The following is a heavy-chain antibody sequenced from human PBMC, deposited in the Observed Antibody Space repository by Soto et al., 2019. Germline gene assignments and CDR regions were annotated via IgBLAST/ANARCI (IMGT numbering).Heavy chain of an antibody. CDR3: AKDPTIPRRFGEDYNWFDP. CDR2: ISGSGGST. CDR1: GFTFSSYA. J-gene: IGHJ5*02. V-gene: IGHV3-23*01. Sequence: GESLRLSCAASGFTFSSYAMSWVRQAPGKGLEWVSAISGSGGSTYYADSVKGRFTISRDNSKNTLYLQMNSLRAEDTAVYYCAKDPTIPRRFGEDYNWFDPWGQGTLVTVSS. D-gene: IGHD3-10*01.